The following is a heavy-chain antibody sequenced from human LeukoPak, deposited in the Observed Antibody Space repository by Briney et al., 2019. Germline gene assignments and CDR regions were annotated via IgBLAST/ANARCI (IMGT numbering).Heavy chain of an antibody. D-gene: IGHD5-12*01. Sequence: SETLSLTCAVSGYSISSGYYWGWIRQPPGKGLEWIGSNYHSGSTYYNPSLKSRVTISVDTSKNQFSLELSSVTAGDPAVYYCARLGGYESAYYFDDWGQGTLVTVSS. CDR1: GYSISSGYY. CDR2: NYHSGST. V-gene: IGHV4-38-2*01. J-gene: IGHJ4*02. CDR3: ARLGGYESAYYFDD.